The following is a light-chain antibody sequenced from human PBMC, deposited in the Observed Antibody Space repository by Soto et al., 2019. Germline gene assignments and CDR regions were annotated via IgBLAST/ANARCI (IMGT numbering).Light chain of an antibody. CDR2: AAS. J-gene: IGKJ2*01. Sequence: DIQMTQSPSSLSASVGDRLIITCRASETISNYLNWYQQKPGKAPKVLMYAASSLQSGVPSRFSGRGSETDFFLTISGLQPEDLATYYCQQTFSTPYTFGLGTKLEI. CDR1: ETISNY. V-gene: IGKV1-39*01. CDR3: QQTFSTPYT.